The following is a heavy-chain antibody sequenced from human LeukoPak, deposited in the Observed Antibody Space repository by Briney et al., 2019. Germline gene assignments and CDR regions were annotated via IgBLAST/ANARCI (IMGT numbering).Heavy chain of an antibody. Sequence: ASVNVSCKASGYTFTSYGISWVRQAPGQGLEWMGWISAYNGNTKYAQKLKGRVTMTTDTSMSAAYMELRSLRSDDTAVYYCAREKWEDSSGYYLVYWGQGTLVTVSS. D-gene: IGHD3-22*01. V-gene: IGHV1-18*01. CDR2: ISAYNGNT. J-gene: IGHJ4*02. CDR3: AREKWEDSSGYYLVY. CDR1: GYTFTSYG.